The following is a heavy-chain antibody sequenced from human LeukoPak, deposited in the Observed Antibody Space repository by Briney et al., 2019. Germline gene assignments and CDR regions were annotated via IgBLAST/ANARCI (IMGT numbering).Heavy chain of an antibody. CDR2: ISESGSGT. CDR1: RLPFSSYA. Sequence: GGSLRLSCAASRLPFSSYAMSWVRQAPGKGLEWVSAISESGSGTYYADSVKGRFTISRDNSRNTLSLQMYSLRAEDTAVYYCAKDIAQGYTFGTIDQDYWGQGTLVTVSS. CDR3: AKDIAQGYTFGTIDQDY. D-gene: IGHD5-18*01. J-gene: IGHJ4*02. V-gene: IGHV3-23*01.